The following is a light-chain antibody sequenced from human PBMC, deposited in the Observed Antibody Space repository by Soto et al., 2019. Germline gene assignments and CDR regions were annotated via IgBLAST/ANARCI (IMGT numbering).Light chain of an antibody. CDR2: KAS. CDR3: KQYNSYSHWT. J-gene: IGKJ1*01. V-gene: IGKV1-5*03. CDR1: QSISSW. Sequence: DIQMTQSPSTLSASVGDRVTITCRASQSISSWLAWYQQKPGKAPKLLIYKASSLESGVPSRFSGSGSGTEFTLTISSLQPDDFATYYCKQYNSYSHWTFGQGTKVDIK.